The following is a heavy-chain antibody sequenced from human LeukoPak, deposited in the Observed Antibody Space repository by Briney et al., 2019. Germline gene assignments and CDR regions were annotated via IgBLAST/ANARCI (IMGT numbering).Heavy chain of an antibody. CDR3: ARFSNYRNWFDP. D-gene: IGHD4-11*01. CDR1: GYTFTSYD. Sequence: ASVKVSCKASGYTFTSYDINWVRQATGQGLEWMGWMNPNSGNTGYAQKFQGRVTMTRNTSISTAYMELSSLRSEDTAVYYCARFSNYRNWFDPWGQGTLVTVPS. J-gene: IGHJ5*02. CDR2: MNPNSGNT. V-gene: IGHV1-8*01.